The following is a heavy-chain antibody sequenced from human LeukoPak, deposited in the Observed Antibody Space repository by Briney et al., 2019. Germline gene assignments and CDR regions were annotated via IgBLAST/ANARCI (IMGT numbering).Heavy chain of an antibody. D-gene: IGHD5-24*01. CDR3: ARGGVKPRYNRFDP. V-gene: IGHV1-8*01. Sequence: GASVKVSCKASGYTFTSYDINWVRQATGQGLEWMGWMNPNSGNTGYAQKFQGRVTMTRNTSISTAYMELSSLISEDTAVYYCARGGVKPRYNRFDPWGQGTLVTVSS. CDR1: GYTFTSYD. CDR2: MNPNSGNT. J-gene: IGHJ5*02.